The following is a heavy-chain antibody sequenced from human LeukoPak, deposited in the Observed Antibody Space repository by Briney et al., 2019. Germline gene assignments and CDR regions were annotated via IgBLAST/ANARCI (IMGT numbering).Heavy chain of an antibody. Sequence: SETLSLTCTVSGGSISSSSYYWGWIRQPPGTGLEWIGSIYYNGNTYYNPSLKSRVTISVDTSKNEFSLKLSSVTAADTAVYSCARMVRGRGYYFYYMDVWGIGTTVTVSS. D-gene: IGHD3-10*01. J-gene: IGHJ6*03. CDR2: IYYNGNT. CDR3: ARMVRGRGYYFYYMDV. CDR1: GGSISSSSYY. V-gene: IGHV4-39*01.